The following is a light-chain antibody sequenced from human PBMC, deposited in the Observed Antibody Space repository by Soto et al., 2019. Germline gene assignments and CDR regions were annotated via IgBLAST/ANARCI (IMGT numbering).Light chain of an antibody. J-gene: IGKJ1*01. V-gene: IGKV3-11*01. CDR3: HQHSHWPPWT. CDR1: ESVRTF. Sequence: EVVLTQSPATLSLSPGERATLSCRASESVRTFVDWYQQKPGQAPRLLIYGASNRATGIPARFSDSGSVTDFTLTISNLEPEDFAVYYCHQHSHWPPWTFGQGTRVEIQ. CDR2: GAS.